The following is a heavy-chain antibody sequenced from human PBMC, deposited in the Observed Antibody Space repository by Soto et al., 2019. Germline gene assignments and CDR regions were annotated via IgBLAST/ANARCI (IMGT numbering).Heavy chain of an antibody. CDR1: GFPFTSSG. J-gene: IGHJ4*02. D-gene: IGHD3-10*01. V-gene: IGHV3-30*03. CDR3: VGGQYYFDY. Sequence: QVQLVESGGGVVQPGRSLRLSCAGSGFPFTSSGMHWVREGPDKGLEWVAVISYDGSDKYYADSVKGRFTISRDNSKNMLYLQMNSLRPEDTALYYCVGGQYYFDYRGQGTPVIVSS. CDR2: ISYDGSDK.